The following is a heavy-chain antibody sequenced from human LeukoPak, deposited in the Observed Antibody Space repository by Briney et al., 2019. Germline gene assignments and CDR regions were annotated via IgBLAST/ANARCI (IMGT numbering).Heavy chain of an antibody. Sequence: PSETLSLTCTMSGGSISTNDYYWGWIRQPPGKGLEWIGSFGHGRNAFSNPSLKSRVTISVDTSKNQLSLKLTSVTAADTAVYYCARCSRGTSVGMDVWGQGTTVTVSS. CDR3: ARCSRGTSVGMDV. CDR2: FGHGRNA. CDR1: GGSISTNDYY. J-gene: IGHJ6*02. V-gene: IGHV4-39*01. D-gene: IGHD1-1*01.